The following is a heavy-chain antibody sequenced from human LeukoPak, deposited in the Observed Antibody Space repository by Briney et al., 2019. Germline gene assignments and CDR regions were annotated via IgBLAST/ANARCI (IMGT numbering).Heavy chain of an antibody. V-gene: IGHV3-30*02. J-gene: IGHJ4*02. D-gene: IGHD6-6*01. CDR2: IRYDSSKR. CDR3: ATPLSASSTDY. Sequence: GRCLRLSCAASGLSFSNYGMNWVRQAPGKGLEWVADIRYDSSKRHYVDSVKGRFTISRDNSKNTLYLEMGSLRVEDTAVYYCATPLSASSTDYWGQGTMVTVSS. CDR1: GLSFSNYG.